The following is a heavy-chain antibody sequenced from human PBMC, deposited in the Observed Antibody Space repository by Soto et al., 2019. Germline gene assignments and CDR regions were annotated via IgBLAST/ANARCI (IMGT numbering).Heavy chain of an antibody. CDR3: ARERGGGYFDY. D-gene: IGHD3-16*01. J-gene: IGHJ4*02. CDR2: MNPNSNNT. Sequence: QVQLVQSGAEVKKPGASVKVSCKASGYTFTSYDINWVRQATGQGLEWMGWMNPNSNNTGYAQKCQGRAPMTRNTSIRTAYMGLSSLRSEDPAVYYCARERGGGYFDYGGQGTLVTVSS. CDR1: GYTFTSYD. V-gene: IGHV1-8*01.